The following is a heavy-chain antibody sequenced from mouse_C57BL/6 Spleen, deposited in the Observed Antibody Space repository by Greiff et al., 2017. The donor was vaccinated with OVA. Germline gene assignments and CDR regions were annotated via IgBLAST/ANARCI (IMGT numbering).Heavy chain of an antibody. CDR3: ASHLLLRNYAMDY. Sequence: QVQLKESGPGLVQPSQSLSITCTVSGFSLTSYGVHWVRQSPGKGLEWLGVIWSGGSTDYNAAFISRLSISKDNSKSQVFFKMNSLQADDTAIYYCASHLLLRNYAMDYWGQGTSVTVSS. CDR2: IWSGGST. V-gene: IGHV2-2*01. D-gene: IGHD1-1*01. J-gene: IGHJ4*01. CDR1: GFSLTSYG.